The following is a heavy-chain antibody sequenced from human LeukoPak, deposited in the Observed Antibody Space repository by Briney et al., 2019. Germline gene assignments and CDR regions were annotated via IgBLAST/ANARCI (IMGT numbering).Heavy chain of an antibody. D-gene: IGHD2-2*01. CDR3: AKADCSDIGCYVKDY. Sequence: AGGSLRLSCVASGLTIGSRYMNWVRQAPGKGLEWVSALYLAGNTYYADSVRGRFTISRDNSKNMLYLQMSSLRAEDTAVYYCAKADCSDIGCYVKDYWGQGTLVTVSS. J-gene: IGHJ4*02. V-gene: IGHV3-53*01. CDR1: GLTIGSRY. CDR2: LYLAGNT.